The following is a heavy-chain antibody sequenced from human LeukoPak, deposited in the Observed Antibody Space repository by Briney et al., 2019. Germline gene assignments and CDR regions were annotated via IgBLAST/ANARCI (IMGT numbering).Heavy chain of an antibody. J-gene: IGHJ4*02. CDR2: IWYDGSNK. D-gene: IGHD2-15*01. Sequence: GRSLRLSCAASGFTFSSYGMHWVRQAPGKGLEWVAVIWYDGSNKYYADSVKGRFTISRDNSKNTLYLQMNSLRAEDTAVYYCARDLLGRYFDYRGQGTLVTVSS. CDR3: ARDLLGRYFDY. CDR1: GFTFSSYG. V-gene: IGHV3-33*01.